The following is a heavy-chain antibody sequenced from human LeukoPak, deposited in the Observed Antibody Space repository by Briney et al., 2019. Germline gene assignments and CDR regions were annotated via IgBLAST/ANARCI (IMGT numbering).Heavy chain of an antibody. J-gene: IGHJ6*03. CDR2: ISSSGSTI. V-gene: IGHV3-11*01. CDR1: GFTFSDYY. D-gene: IGHD1-1*01. Sequence: GGSLRLSCAASGFTFSDYYMSWIRQAPGKGLEWVSYISSSGSTIYYADSVKGRFTISRGNAKNSLYLQMNSLRAEDTAVYYCARDLDDYYNYYYMDVWGKGTTVTVSS. CDR3: ARDLDDYYNYYYMDV.